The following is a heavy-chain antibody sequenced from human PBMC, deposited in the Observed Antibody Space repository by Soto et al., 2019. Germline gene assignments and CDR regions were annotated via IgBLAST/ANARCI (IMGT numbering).Heavy chain of an antibody. J-gene: IGHJ6*02. CDR2: IYYSGST. Sequence: SETLSLTCTVSGGSISSGGYYWSWIRQHPGKGLEWIGYIYYSGSTYYNPSLKSRVTISVDTSKNQFSLKLSSVTAADTAVYYCAREGDYYGSGSYPRMDVWGQGTTVTVS. D-gene: IGHD3-10*01. V-gene: IGHV4-31*03. CDR1: GGSISSGGYY. CDR3: AREGDYYGSGSYPRMDV.